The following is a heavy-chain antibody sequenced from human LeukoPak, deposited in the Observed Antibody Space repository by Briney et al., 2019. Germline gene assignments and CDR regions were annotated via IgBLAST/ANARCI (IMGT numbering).Heavy chain of an antibody. CDR3: ARLRPMLQQLVRGYWYFDL. Sequence: SETLSLTCTVSGGSISSYYWSWIRQPPGKGLEWIGYIYYSGSTNYNPSLKSRVTISVDTSKNQFSLKLSSVTAADTAVYYCARLRPMLQQLVRGYWYFDLWGRGTLVTVSS. CDR1: GGSISSYY. D-gene: IGHD6-13*01. V-gene: IGHV4-59*08. J-gene: IGHJ2*01. CDR2: IYYSGST.